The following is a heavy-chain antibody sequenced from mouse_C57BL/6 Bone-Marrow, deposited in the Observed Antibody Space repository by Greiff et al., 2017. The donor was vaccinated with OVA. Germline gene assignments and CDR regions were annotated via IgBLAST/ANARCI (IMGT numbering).Heavy chain of an antibody. D-gene: IGHD3-2*02. CDR2: IHPNSGST. V-gene: IGHV1-64*01. Sequence: VQLQQPGAELVKPGASVKLSCKASGYTFTSYWMHWVKQRPGQGLEWIGMIHPNSGSTNYNEKFKSKATLTVDKSSSTAYMQLSSLTSEDSAVYYCARTRQLRLQFAYWGQGTLVTVSA. CDR1: GYTFTSYW. J-gene: IGHJ3*01. CDR3: ARTRQLRLQFAY.